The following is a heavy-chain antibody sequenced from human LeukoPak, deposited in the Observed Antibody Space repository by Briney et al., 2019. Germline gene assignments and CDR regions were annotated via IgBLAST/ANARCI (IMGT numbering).Heavy chain of an antibody. CDR1: GFTFSSYA. D-gene: IGHD5-18*01. CDR3: AKAPGYSSDY. CDR2: ISGSGGST. J-gene: IGHJ4*02. Sequence: GRSLRLSCAASGFTFSSYAMSWVRQAPGKGLEWVSAISGSGGSTYYADSVKGRFTVSRDNSKNTLYLQMNSLRAEDTAVYYCAKAPGYSSDYWGQGTLVTVSS. V-gene: IGHV3-23*01.